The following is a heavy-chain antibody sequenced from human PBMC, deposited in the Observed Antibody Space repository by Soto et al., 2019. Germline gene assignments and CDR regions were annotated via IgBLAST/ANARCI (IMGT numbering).Heavy chain of an antibody. D-gene: IGHD2-15*01. J-gene: IGHJ6*02. CDR1: GGTFSSYT. CDR3: ARDLYCSGGCCYIHYYYGMDV. Sequence: QVQLVQSGAEVKKPGSSVKVSCKASGGTFSSYTISWVRQAPGQGLEWMGRIIPILGIANYAQKFQGRVTITADKSTSTAYMELSSLRSEDTAVYYCARDLYCSGGCCYIHYYYGMDVWGQGTTVTVPS. CDR2: IIPILGIA. V-gene: IGHV1-69*08.